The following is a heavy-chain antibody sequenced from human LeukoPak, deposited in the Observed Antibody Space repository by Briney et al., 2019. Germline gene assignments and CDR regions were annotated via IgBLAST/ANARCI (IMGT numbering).Heavy chain of an antibody. J-gene: IGHJ3*02. CDR1: GASISSNYY. D-gene: IGHD3-10*01. Sequence: SETLSLTCAVSGASISSNYYWGWIRQPPGKGLEWIGNIFYSGSTYYSPSLKSRVTISLDTSRNQFSLKLTSVTAADTAVYYCAKSNGYGLVDIWGQGTMVTVSS. CDR2: IFYSGST. V-gene: IGHV4-39*07. CDR3: AKSNGYGLVDI.